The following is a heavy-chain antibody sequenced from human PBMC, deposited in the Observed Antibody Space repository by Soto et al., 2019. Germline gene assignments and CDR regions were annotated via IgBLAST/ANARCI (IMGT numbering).Heavy chain of an antibody. Sequence: QVQLVQSRAEVKKPGSSVKVSCKASGGTFSSYAISWVRQAPGQGLEWMGGIIPIFGTANYAQKFQGRVTITADESXXXXXXXXXXXXXXXXXXXXXXXXXXRTLGLYSSSWYDYYYYGMDVWGQGTTVTVSS. D-gene: IGHD6-13*01. CDR3: XXXXXRTLGLYSSSWYDYYYYGMDV. J-gene: IGHJ6*02. CDR1: GGTFSSYA. V-gene: IGHV1-69*01. CDR2: IIPIFGTA.